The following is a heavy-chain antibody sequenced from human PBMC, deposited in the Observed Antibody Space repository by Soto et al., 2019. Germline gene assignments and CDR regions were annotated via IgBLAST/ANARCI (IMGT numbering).Heavy chain of an antibody. CDR1: GYTFTSYG. CDR2: ISAYNGNT. CDR3: ARDTSLTKVRGKTYYGMDV. V-gene: IGHV1-18*01. D-gene: IGHD3-10*01. Sequence: GASVKVSCKASGYTFTSYGISWVRQAPGQGLEWMGWISAYNGNTNYAQKLQGRVTMTTDTSTSTAYMELRSLRSDDTAVYYCARDTSLTKVRGKTYYGMDVWGQGTTVTVSS. J-gene: IGHJ6*02.